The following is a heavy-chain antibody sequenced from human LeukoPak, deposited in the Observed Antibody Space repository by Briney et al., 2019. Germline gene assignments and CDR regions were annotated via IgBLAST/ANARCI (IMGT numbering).Heavy chain of an antibody. CDR2: IYPGDSDT. D-gene: IGHD5-18*01. CDR3: ARGRYSYGPFDY. CDR1: GYSFTSYW. J-gene: IGHJ4*02. V-gene: IGHV5-51*01. Sequence: GESLKISCKGSGYSFTSYWIGWVRQMPGKGLGWMGVIYPGDSDTRYSPSFQGQVTFSVDKSISTAYVQWSSLKASDTAMYYCARGRYSYGPFDYWGQGTLVTVSS.